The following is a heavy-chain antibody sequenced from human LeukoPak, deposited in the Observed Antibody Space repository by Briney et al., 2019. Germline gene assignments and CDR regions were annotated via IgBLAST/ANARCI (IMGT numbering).Heavy chain of an antibody. CDR2: ITNSGSTI. J-gene: IGHJ6*04. Sequence: GGSLRLSCAASGFTFSSYSMNWVRQAPGKGLEWVSYITNSGSTIYYADSVKGRFTISRDNAKNSLYLQMNSLRAEDTAVYYCAELGITMIGGVWGKGTTVTISS. CDR1: GFTFSSYS. V-gene: IGHV3-48*04. D-gene: IGHD3-10*02. CDR3: AELGITMIGGV.